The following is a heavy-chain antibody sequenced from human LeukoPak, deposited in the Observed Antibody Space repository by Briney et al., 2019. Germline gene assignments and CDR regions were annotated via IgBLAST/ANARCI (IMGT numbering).Heavy chain of an antibody. D-gene: IGHD3-10*01. Sequence: GSLRLSCAASGFTFSSYAMSWVRQAPGKGLEWVSAISGSGGSTYYADSVKGRFTISRDNSKNTLYLRMNSLRAEDTAVYYCAKGPGSGSYPDYWGQGTLVTVSS. V-gene: IGHV3-23*01. J-gene: IGHJ4*02. CDR2: ISGSGGST. CDR1: GFTFSSYA. CDR3: AKGPGSGSYPDY.